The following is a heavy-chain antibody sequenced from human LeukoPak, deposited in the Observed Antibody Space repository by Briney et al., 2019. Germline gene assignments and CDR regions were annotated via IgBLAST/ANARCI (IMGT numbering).Heavy chain of an antibody. Sequence: GGSLRLSCAASGFTFSDFYMNWARHAPGEGLEWVSHIRSSGGSKYYADSVKGRFTIYRDNAKPSLYLQLNSLRAEDTAVYYCARHHSSGAFFDLWGQGSLVTVSS. V-gene: IGHV3-11*04. CDR2: IRSSGGSK. CDR1: GFTFSDFY. D-gene: IGHD4-11*01. CDR3: ARHHSSGAFFDL. J-gene: IGHJ4*02.